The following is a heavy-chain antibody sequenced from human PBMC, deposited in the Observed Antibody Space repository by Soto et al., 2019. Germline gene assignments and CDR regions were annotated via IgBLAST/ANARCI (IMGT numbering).Heavy chain of an antibody. V-gene: IGHV1-2*02. Sequence: ASVQVSCKASGYTFTGQYMHSVRQAAGQGLEWMGWINPDSGDTKYAKKFQGSVTMTRDTSISTVYMELGRLKYDDTAVYYCARVRGNMVPSFHHYYGMDVWGQGTTVTVSS. CDR2: INPDSGDT. J-gene: IGHJ6*02. CDR1: GYTFTGQY. D-gene: IGHD2-2*01. CDR3: ARVRGNMVPSFHHYYGMDV.